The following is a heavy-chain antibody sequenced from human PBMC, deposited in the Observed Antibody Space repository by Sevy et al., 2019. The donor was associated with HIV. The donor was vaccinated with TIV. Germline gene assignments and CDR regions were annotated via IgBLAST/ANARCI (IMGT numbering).Heavy chain of an antibody. CDR2: IYSGGST. Sequence: GGSLRLSCAASGFTVSSTYMSWVRQAPGKGLEWVSVIYSGGSTSYADSVKGRFTISRDNSKNTLYFQMNSLRVEDTAVYYCVRNLGHLTGVWGQGTTVTVSS. V-gene: IGHV3-53*01. D-gene: IGHD3-16*01. J-gene: IGHJ6*02. CDR1: GFTVSSTY. CDR3: VRNLGHLTGV.